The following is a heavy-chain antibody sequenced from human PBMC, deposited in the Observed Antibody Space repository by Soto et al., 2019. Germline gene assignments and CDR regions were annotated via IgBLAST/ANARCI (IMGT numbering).Heavy chain of an antibody. CDR2: IIPIFGTA. J-gene: IGHJ4*02. Sequence: SVKVSCKASGGTFSSYAISWVRQAPGQGLEWMGGIIPIFGTANYAQKLQGRVTITADESTSTAYMELSSLRSEDTAVYYCARTRLDCRTTSCYEFWGQGTLVTVSS. CDR1: GGTFSSYA. D-gene: IGHD2-2*01. CDR3: ARTRLDCRTTSCYEF. V-gene: IGHV1-69*13.